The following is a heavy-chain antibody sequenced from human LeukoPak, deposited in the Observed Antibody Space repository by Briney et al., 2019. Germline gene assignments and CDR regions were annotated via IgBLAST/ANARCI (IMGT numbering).Heavy chain of an antibody. Sequence: GGSLRLSCAASGFTFSSYAMHWVRQAPGKGLEWVAVISYDGNDKYHADSVKGRFTISRDNSKNTLYLQMNSLGAEDTAVYYCARDEYYDSSGSDAFDIWGQGTMVTVSS. V-gene: IGHV3-30-3*01. CDR2: ISYDGNDK. D-gene: IGHD3-22*01. J-gene: IGHJ3*02. CDR3: ARDEYYDSSGSDAFDI. CDR1: GFTFSSYA.